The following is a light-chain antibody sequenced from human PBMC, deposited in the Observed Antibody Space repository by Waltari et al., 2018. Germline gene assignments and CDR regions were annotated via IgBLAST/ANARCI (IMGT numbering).Light chain of an antibody. CDR1: SSDVGGYNF. J-gene: IGLJ2*01. V-gene: IGLV2-14*03. Sequence: QSALTQPASVSGSPGQSVTISCTGTSSDVGGYNFVPWYQQHPGRAPKLMFYDVTQRPSGVSTRFSGSKSGDTASLTISGLQAADEAEYYCQSFDNMLSGGVVFGGGTKLAVL. CDR2: DVT. CDR3: QSFDNMLSGGVV.